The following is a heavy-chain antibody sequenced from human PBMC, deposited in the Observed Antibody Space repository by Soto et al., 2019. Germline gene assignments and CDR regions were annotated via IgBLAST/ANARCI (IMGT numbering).Heavy chain of an antibody. CDR3: ARHDTGYDILTGPTPYYYYYMDV. D-gene: IGHD3-9*01. CDR1: GGSISSSSYY. V-gene: IGHV4-39*01. CDR2: IYYSGST. J-gene: IGHJ6*03. Sequence: SETLSLTCTVSGGSISSSSYYWGWIRQPPGKGLEWIGSIYYSGSTYYNPSLKSRVTISVDTSKNQFSLKLSSVTAADTAVYYCARHDTGYDILTGPTPYYYYYMDVWGKGTTVTVSS.